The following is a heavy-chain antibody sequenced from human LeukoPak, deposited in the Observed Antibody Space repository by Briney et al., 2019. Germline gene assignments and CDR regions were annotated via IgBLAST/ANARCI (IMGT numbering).Heavy chain of an antibody. J-gene: IGHJ5*02. CDR2: IYHSGST. D-gene: IGHD2-2*01. CDR1: GYSISSGYY. Sequence: PSETLSLTCAVSGYSISSGYYWGWIRQPPGKGLEWIGSIYHSGSTYYNPSLKSRVTISVDTSKNQFSLKLSSVTAADTAVYYCASSEYCSSTSCSESWFDPWGQGTLVTVSS. V-gene: IGHV4-38-2*01. CDR3: ASSEYCSSTSCSESWFDP.